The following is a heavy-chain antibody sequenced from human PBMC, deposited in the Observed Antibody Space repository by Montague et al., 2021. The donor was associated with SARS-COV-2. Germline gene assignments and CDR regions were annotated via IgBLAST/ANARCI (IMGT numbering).Heavy chain of an antibody. V-gene: IGHV4-39*01. J-gene: IGHJ6*01. CDR1: GGSISNSSYY. D-gene: IGHD6-13*01. CDR2: ISSSGXT. Sequence: SETLSLTCTVSGGSISNSSYYWGWIRQPPGKGLELIGSISSSGXTXYXXXXQXRVTISVDTSKNQFSLKVSFVTAADTSVYYCARLLLSIGAADKMYCLDFWGQGTMITVSS. CDR3: ARLLLSIGAADKMYCLDF.